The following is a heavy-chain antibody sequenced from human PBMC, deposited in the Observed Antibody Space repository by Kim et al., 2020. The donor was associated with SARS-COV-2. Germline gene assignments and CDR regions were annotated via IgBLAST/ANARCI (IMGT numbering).Heavy chain of an antibody. CDR1: GFTFNKYG. Sequence: GGSLRLSCAASGFTFNKYGLHWARQAPGRGLEWLAAISSDGSNEFYVDSVKGRFTISRDNSKNTLYLQLNSLRAEDTAVYFCAKDDKTDNDAWGQGTTVTVSS. D-gene: IGHD2-15*01. CDR3: AKDDKTDNDA. CDR2: ISSDGSNE. J-gene: IGHJ6*02. V-gene: IGHV3-30*18.